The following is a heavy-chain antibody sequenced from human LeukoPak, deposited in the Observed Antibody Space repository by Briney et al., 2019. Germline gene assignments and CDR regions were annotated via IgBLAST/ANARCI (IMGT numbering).Heavy chain of an antibody. D-gene: IGHD3-10*01. J-gene: IGHJ4*02. CDR2: ISWNSGSI. CDR1: GFTFDDYA. Sequence: PGRSLRLSCAASGFTFDDYAMHWVRHAPGKGLEWVSGISWNSGSIGYADSVKGRFTISRDNAKNSLYLQMNSLRAEDMASYYCAKDSSPGYYGSGSCFDYWGQGTLVTVSS. V-gene: IGHV3-9*03. CDR3: AKDSSPGYYGSGSCFDY.